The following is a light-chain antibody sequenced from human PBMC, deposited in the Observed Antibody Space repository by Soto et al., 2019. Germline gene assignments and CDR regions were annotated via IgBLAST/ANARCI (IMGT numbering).Light chain of an antibody. CDR3: SSFAGSNYPVV. Sequence: QSVLTQPPSASGSPLQSVAISCTGTSSDVGGYNYVAWFQQHPGKAPKLIIYEVTKRPSGVPDRFSGSKSGNTASLTVSGLQAADEADYYCSSFAGSNYPVVFGGGTQLTVL. V-gene: IGLV2-8*01. CDR2: EVT. J-gene: IGLJ2*01. CDR1: SSDVGGYNY.